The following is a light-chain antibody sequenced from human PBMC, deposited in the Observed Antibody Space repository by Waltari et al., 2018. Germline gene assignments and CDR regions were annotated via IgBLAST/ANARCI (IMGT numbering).Light chain of an antibody. V-gene: IGKV3-20*01. CDR3: QKYGSLPAT. J-gene: IGKJ1*01. CDR1: QSVSKY. Sequence: EIVLTQSPGTLSLSPGERATLSCRASQSVSKYLAWYQQKPGQAPRLLIYDASTRATGIPDRFSGRGSGTDFILTISRLEPEDFAVYYCQKYGSLPATFGQGTKVEIK. CDR2: DAS.